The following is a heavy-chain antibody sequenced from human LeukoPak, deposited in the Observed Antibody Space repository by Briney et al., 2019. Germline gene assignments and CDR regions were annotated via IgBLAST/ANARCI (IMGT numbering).Heavy chain of an antibody. CDR1: GGTFSSYA. Sequence: ASVKVSCKASGGTFSSYAISWVRQAPGQGLEWMGGIIPIFGTANYAQKFQGRVTITADESTSTAYTELSSLRSEDTAVYYCARGRLVAAISSFDYWGQGTRVTVSS. V-gene: IGHV1-69*13. D-gene: IGHD5-12*01. CDR2: IIPIFGTA. J-gene: IGHJ4*02. CDR3: ARGRLVAAISSFDY.